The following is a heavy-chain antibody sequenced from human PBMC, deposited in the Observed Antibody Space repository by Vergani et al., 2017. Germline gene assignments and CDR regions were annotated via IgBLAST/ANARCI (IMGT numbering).Heavy chain of an antibody. Sequence: VQLVESGGGVVQPGRSLRLSCAASGFTFSSYSMNWVRQAPGKGLEWVSYISSSSSTIYYAYSVKGRFTISRDNAKNSLYLQMNSLRAEDTAVYYCARXRRVIITGVGGYYYGMDVWGQGTMVTVSS. V-gene: IGHV3-48*04. J-gene: IGHJ6*02. CDR2: ISSSSSTI. CDR3: ARXRRVIITGVGGYYYGMDV. CDR1: GFTFSSYS. D-gene: IGHD3-10*01.